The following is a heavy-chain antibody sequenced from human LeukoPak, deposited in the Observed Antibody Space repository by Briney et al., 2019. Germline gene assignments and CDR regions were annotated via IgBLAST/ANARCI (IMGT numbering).Heavy chain of an antibody. D-gene: IGHD6-25*01. V-gene: IGHV3-33*06. Sequence: GGSLRLSCAASGFTFSTYGMHWVRQAPGKGLEWVAVIWYDGSNKYYADSVKGRFTISRDNSKNTLSLQMNSLRAEDTAVYYCAKEFSVAAYYFHYWGQGTLVTVSS. CDR2: IWYDGSNK. CDR3: AKEFSVAAYYFHY. J-gene: IGHJ4*02. CDR1: GFTFSTYG.